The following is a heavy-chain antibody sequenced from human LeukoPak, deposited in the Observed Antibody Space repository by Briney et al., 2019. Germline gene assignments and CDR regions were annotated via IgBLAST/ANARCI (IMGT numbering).Heavy chain of an antibody. J-gene: IGHJ4*02. CDR2: IKQDGSEK. D-gene: IGHD3-22*01. V-gene: IGHV3-7*01. CDR3: ARQNYYDSSGYYYSGFDY. Sequence: PGGSLRLSCAASGFTFSSYWMSWVRQAPGKGPEWVANIKQDGSEKYYVDSVKGRFTISRDNAKNSLYLQMNSLRAEDTAVYYCARQNYYDSSGYYYSGFDYWGQGTLVTVSS. CDR1: GFTFSSYW.